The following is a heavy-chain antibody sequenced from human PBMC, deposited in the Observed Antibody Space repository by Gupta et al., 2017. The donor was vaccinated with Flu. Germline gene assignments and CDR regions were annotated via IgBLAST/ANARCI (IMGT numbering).Heavy chain of an antibody. Sequence: QLQLVQSGGGGKKPGASVKVACKASGGTFSRYGISWVRQAPGQGLEWMGWIIPFFGTANYAQKFQGRVTIIADESTSTAYMELSSLRSEDTAVDYCARGDVVVGLSDHYYNYMDVWGNGTTVTVXS. CDR2: IIPFFGTA. CDR1: GGTFSRYG. J-gene: IGHJ6*03. D-gene: IGHD2-21*01. V-gene: IGHV1-69*01. CDR3: ARGDVVVGLSDHYYNYMDV.